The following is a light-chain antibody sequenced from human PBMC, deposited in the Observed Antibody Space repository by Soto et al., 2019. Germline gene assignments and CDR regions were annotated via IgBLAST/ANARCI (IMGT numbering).Light chain of an antibody. CDR3: SSYASSSNFV. J-gene: IGLJ2*01. V-gene: IGLV2-14*01. CDR1: SSDVGAYNY. CDR2: EVI. Sequence: QSALTQPASASGSPGQSITISCTGTSSDVGAYNYVAWYQHHPGKAPKLLIYEVINRPSGVSNRFSGSKSGNTASLTISGLQAEDEADYYCSSYASSSNFVFGTGTQLTVL.